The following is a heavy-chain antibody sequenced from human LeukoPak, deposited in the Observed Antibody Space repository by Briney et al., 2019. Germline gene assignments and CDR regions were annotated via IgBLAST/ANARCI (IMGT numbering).Heavy chain of an antibody. CDR1: GGSISSYY. Sequence: SETLSLSCTVSGGSISSYYWSWIRQPPGKGLEWIGYIYYSGSTNYNPSLKSRVTISVDTSKNQFSLKLSSVTAADTAVYYCARGGEDYGDYFLNLWGRGTLVTVSS. CDR3: ARGGEDYGDYFLNL. D-gene: IGHD4-17*01. V-gene: IGHV4-59*12. CDR2: IYYSGST. J-gene: IGHJ2*01.